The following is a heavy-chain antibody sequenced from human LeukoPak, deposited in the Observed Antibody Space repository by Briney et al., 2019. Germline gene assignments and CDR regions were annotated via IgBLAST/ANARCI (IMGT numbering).Heavy chain of an antibody. V-gene: IGHV3-48*04. D-gene: IGHD4-17*01. J-gene: IGHJ4*02. CDR2: ISSSSSTI. Sequence: GGSLRLSCAASGFTFNKYSMNWVRQAPGKGLEWVSYISSSSSTIYYADSVKGRFTISRDNAKNSLYLQMNSLRAEDTAVYYCAWDPLTTVTNYWGQGTLVTVSS. CDR3: AWDPLTTVTNY. CDR1: GFTFNKYS.